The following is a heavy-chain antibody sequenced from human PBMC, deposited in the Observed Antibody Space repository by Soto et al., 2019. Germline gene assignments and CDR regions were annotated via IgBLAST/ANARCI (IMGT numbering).Heavy chain of an antibody. CDR2: IYYSGST. CDR1: GGSISTYY. D-gene: IGHD3-16*01. CDR3: ARGFRLLRLGEFSGVWFDP. V-gene: IGHV4-59*01. J-gene: IGHJ5*02. Sequence: QVQLQESGPGLVKPSETLSLTCTVSGGSISTYYWSWIRQPPGKGLEWIGYIYYSGSTNYNPSLKSRVTISVDKSKNQFSLKLSSVTAADTAFYYCARGFRLLRLGEFSGVWFDPWGQGTLVTVSS.